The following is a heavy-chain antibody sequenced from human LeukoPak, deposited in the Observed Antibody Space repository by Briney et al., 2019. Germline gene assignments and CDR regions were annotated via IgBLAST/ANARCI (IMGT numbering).Heavy chain of an antibody. CDR3: ARSLPGAIGAADL. J-gene: IGHJ4*02. CDR2: IYYSGST. D-gene: IGHD6-13*01. V-gene: IGHV4-59*01. Sequence: SETLSLTCTVSGVSISSYYWSWLRQPPGKGLEWIGYIYYSGSTNYNPSLKSRVTISVDTSKNQFSLKLSSVTAADTAVYYCARSLPGAIGAADLWGQGTLVTVSS. CDR1: GVSISSYY.